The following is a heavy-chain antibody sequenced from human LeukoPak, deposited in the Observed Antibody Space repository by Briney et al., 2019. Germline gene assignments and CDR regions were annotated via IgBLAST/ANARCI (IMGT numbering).Heavy chain of an antibody. CDR3: ARQRRQADWSSDY. D-gene: IGHD3-9*01. Sequence: SETLSLTCTVSGGPINISNYYWGWIRQPPGKGLEWIGSIYYSGTTYYNPSLESRVTISVDTSKTQFSLKLSSVTAADTAMYYCARQRRQADWSSDYWGQGTLVTVSS. CDR2: IYYSGTT. J-gene: IGHJ4*02. V-gene: IGHV4-39*01. CDR1: GGPINISNYY.